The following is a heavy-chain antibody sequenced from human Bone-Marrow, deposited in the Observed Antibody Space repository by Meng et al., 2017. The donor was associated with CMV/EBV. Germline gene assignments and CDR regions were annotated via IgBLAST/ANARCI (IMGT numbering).Heavy chain of an antibody. CDR2: ISGSGGST. J-gene: IGHJ5*02. V-gene: IGHV3-23*01. CDR3: AKDLEQLVNNWFDP. CDR1: GFTFSSYA. D-gene: IGHD6-13*01. Sequence: GGSLRLSCAGSGFTFSSYAMSCVRQAPGKGLEWVSAISGSGGSTDYADSVKGRFTISRDNSKNTLYLQMNSLRAEDTAVYYCAKDLEQLVNNWFDPWGQGTLVTVSS.